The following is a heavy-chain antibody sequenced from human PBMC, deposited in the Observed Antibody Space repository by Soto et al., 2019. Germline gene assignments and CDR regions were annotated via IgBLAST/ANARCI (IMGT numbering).Heavy chain of an antibody. CDR2: ISYDGSNK. Sequence: GGALRLSCAASGFIFSSYGMYWVRQAPGKGLEWVAVISYDGSNKSYADSVKGRFTISRDYSENTLYLQMNSLRPEDTDLYYCAKEGGHGFGYYGMDVWGKGTTFTVS. CDR1: GFIFSSYG. V-gene: IGHV3-30*18. CDR3: AKEGGHGFGYYGMDV. D-gene: IGHD3-10*01. J-gene: IGHJ6*04.